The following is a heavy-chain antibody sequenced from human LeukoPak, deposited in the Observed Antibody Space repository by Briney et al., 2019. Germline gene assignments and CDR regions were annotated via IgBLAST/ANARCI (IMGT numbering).Heavy chain of an antibody. CDR2: ISGRGGST. CDR3: AKDLGGVVAPGGVFDY. CDR1: GFTFSSYA. V-gene: IGHV3-23*01. J-gene: IGHJ4*02. Sequence: GGSLRLSCAASGFTFSSYAMSWVRQAPGKGLEWVSVISGRGGSTYYADSVKGRFTISRDNSKNTLYLQMNSLRAEDTAVYYCAKDLGGVVAPGGVFDYWGQGTLVTVSS. D-gene: IGHD3-16*01.